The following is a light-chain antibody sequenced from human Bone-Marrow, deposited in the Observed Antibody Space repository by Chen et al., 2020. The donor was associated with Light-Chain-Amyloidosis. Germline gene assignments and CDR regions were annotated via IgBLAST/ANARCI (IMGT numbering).Light chain of an antibody. CDR3: QQYGTSPLT. V-gene: IGKV3-20*01. J-gene: IGKJ4*01. CDR2: GSS. Sequence: EIVLTQSPGTLSLSPGEGANLSCRASQTISSNYLTWYQQKFGQAPRLLIYGSSSRATGIPDSFTGSGSVTDFTLTINRLEPEDCAMYYCQQYGTSPLTFGGGTKVEIK. CDR1: QTISSNY.